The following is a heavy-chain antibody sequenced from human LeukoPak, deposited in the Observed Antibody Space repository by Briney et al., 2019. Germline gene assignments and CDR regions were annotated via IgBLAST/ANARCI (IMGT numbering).Heavy chain of an antibody. CDR2: IDNSGST. CDR3: AREGAFGVVNNWFDP. CDR1: GGSISSSY. V-gene: IGHV4-4*09. D-gene: IGHD3-3*01. Sequence: SETLSLTCTVSGGSISSSYWSWVRQPPGKGLEWIGYIDNSGSTNYNPSLKSRVTISVDTSKNQFSLKLSSVTAADTAVYYCAREGAFGVVNNWFDPWGQGTLVTVSS. J-gene: IGHJ5*02.